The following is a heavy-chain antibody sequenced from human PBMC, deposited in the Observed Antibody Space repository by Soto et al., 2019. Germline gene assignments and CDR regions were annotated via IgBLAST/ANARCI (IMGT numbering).Heavy chain of an antibody. CDR2: IKSKTDGGTT. D-gene: IGHD5-12*01. CDR1: GFTFINAW. J-gene: IGHJ4*02. CDR3: TTGRDGYNFFDY. V-gene: IGHV3-15*01. Sequence: WGSLRLSCAASGFTFINAWIIFGRQSPGKWLEWVGRIKSKTDGGTTDYAAPVKGRFTISRDDSKNTLYLQMNSLKTEDTAVYYCTTGRDGYNFFDYWGQGTLVTVSS.